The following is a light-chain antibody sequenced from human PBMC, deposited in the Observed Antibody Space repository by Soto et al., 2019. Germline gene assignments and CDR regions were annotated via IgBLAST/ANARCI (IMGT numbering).Light chain of an antibody. V-gene: IGKV3-11*01. J-gene: IGKJ4*01. CDR3: QQRSNWLT. Sequence: EIVLTQSPATLSLSPGERATLSCRASQSVSSYLAWYPQKPGQAPRLLIYDASNRATGIPARFSGSGSGTDFTLTISSLEPEDFAVYYCQQRSNWLTFGGGTRLAIK. CDR1: QSVSSY. CDR2: DAS.